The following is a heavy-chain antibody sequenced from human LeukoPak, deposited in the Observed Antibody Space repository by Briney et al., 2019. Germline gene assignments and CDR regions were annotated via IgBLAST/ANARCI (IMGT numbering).Heavy chain of an antibody. CDR2: INPSGGST. Sequence: ASVKVSCKASGYTFTSYYMHWVRQAPGQGLEWMGIINPSGGSTSYAQKFQGRVTMTRDTSTSTVYMELSSLRSEDTAVYYCARRSIYYGSSGYYPSYYFDYWGQGTLVTVSS. D-gene: IGHD3-22*01. V-gene: IGHV1-46*01. CDR1: GYTFTSYY. CDR3: ARRSIYYGSSGYYPSYYFDY. J-gene: IGHJ4*02.